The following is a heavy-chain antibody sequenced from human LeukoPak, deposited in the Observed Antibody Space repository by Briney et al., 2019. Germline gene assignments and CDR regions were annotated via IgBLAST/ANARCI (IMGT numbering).Heavy chain of an antibody. J-gene: IGHJ5*02. CDR3: ARDDARDSNYSDWFDP. CDR1: GFTFSSYW. Sequence: AGGSLRLSCAASGFTFSSYWMHWDRQAPGMGLVWVSRINSDGSSASYADSVKGRFTISRDNAKNTLYLQMNSLRAEDTAVYYCARDDARDSNYSDWFDPWGQGTLVTVSS. D-gene: IGHD4-11*01. V-gene: IGHV3-74*01. CDR2: INSDGSSA.